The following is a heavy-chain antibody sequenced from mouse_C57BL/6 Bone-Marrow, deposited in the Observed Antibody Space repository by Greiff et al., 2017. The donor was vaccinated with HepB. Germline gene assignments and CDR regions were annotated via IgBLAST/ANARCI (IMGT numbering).Heavy chain of an antibody. CDR3: AFYDYDSFDY. CDR1: GYTFTSYT. Sequence: VQLQQSGAELARPGASVKMSCKASGYTFTSYTMHWVKQRPGQGLEWIGYINPSSGYTKYNQKFKDKATLTADKSSSTAYMQLSSLTSEDSAVYYCAFYDYDSFDYWGQGSTLTVSS. J-gene: IGHJ2*01. CDR2: INPSSGYT. D-gene: IGHD2-4*01. V-gene: IGHV1-4*01.